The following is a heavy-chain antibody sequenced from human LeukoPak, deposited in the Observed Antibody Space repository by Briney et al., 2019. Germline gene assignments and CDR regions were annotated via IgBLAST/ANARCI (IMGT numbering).Heavy chain of an antibody. CDR1: GYTFTSYG. J-gene: IGHJ4*02. CDR3: ARSSSPAARWLVNRHYFDY. CDR2: ISAYNGNT. D-gene: IGHD6-19*01. Sequence: VASVKVSCKASGYTFTSYGISWVRQAPGQGLEWMGWISAYNGNTNYAQKLQGRVTMTTDTSTSTAYMELRSLRSDDTAVYYCARSSSPAARWLVNRHYFDYWGRGTLVTVSS. V-gene: IGHV1-18*01.